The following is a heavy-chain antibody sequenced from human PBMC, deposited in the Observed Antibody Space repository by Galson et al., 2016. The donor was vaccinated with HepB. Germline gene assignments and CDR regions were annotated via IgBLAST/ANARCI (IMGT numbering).Heavy chain of an antibody. CDR1: GGSISSGGHY. J-gene: IGHJ5*02. CDR2: IYYSGST. Sequence: TLSLTCIVSGGSISSGGHYWSWIRQHPGKGLEWIGFIYYSGSTYYNPSLKSRVTISEDTSKNQFFLRVTSVTAAGTAVYYCVSDLPVTAGWFETWGQGSLVTDST. CDR3: VSDLPVTAGWFET. V-gene: IGHV4-31*03.